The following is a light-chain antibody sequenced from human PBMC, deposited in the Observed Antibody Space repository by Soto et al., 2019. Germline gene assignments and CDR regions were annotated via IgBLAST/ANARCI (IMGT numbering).Light chain of an antibody. Sequence: DTQMTQSPSSVSASVGDRVTITCRASQGVNAWLAWYQKKPGKAPELLIYEASTLHSGVPSRFSGSGSWPDFTLTISSLQPEDFATYYCQQANSVPLTFGGGTKVEVQ. V-gene: IGKV1-12*01. J-gene: IGKJ4*01. CDR2: EAS. CDR1: QGVNAW. CDR3: QQANSVPLT.